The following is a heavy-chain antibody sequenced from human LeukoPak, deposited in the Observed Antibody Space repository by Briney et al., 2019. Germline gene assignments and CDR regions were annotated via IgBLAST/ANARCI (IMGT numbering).Heavy chain of an antibody. CDR2: INQTCNT. D-gene: IGHD3-3*01. Sequence: SETLSLTCAVDGGSFSGFYWTWIRQTPAKRREGMGEINQTCNTNYNPSLTDYNPSLKPRVTISVDSSKSQLSLKVNSVTAADTGIYYCARVRHDPLEYGYYMDVWGTGTPVAVSS. V-gene: IGHV4-34*01. J-gene: IGHJ6*03. CDR1: GGSFSGFY. CDR3: ARVRHDPLEYGYYMDV.